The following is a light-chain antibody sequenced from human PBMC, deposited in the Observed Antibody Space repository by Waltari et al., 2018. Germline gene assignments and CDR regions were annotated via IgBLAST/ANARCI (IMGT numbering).Light chain of an antibody. V-gene: IGKV3-15*01. Sequence: EIVMTQSPATLSVFPGERATLSCRASQSIRSNLAWYQHKPGQAPRLLIYGASTRAAGIPARFSGSGSGTEFTLTISSRQSEDFAVYFCQQYDNWLGTFGQGTKVEIK. J-gene: IGKJ1*01. CDR3: QQYDNWLGT. CDR2: GAS. CDR1: QSIRSN.